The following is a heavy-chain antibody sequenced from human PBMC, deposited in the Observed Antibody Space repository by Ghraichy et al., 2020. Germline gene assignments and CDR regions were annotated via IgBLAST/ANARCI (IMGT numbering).Heavy chain of an antibody. Sequence: SETLSLTCTVSGGSISSSSYYWGWIRQPPGKGLEWIGSIYYSGSTYYNPSLKSRVTISVDTSKNQFSLKLSSVTAADTAVYYCARPRGAAAGELTRNYYYYYGMDVWGQGTTVNVSS. D-gene: IGHD6-13*01. V-gene: IGHV4-39*01. CDR2: IYYSGST. CDR1: GGSISSSSYY. J-gene: IGHJ6*02. CDR3: ARPRGAAAGELTRNYYYYYGMDV.